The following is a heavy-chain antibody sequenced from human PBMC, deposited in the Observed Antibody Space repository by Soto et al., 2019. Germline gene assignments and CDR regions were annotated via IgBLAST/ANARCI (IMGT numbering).Heavy chain of an antibody. V-gene: IGHV5-51*01. CDR3: ARRRRGSPSYYYYGMDV. J-gene: IGHJ6*02. CDR1: GYSFTSYW. D-gene: IGHD1-26*01. CDR2: IYPGDSDT. Sequence: PGESLKISCKGSGYSFTSYWIGWVRQMPGKGLEWMGIIYPGDSDTRYSPSFQGQVTISADKSISTAYLQWSSLKASDTAMYYCARRRRGSPSYYYYGMDVWGQGTTVTVSS.